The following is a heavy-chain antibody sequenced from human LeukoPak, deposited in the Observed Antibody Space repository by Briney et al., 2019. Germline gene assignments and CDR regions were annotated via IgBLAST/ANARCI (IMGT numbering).Heavy chain of an antibody. CDR1: GFTFSNYS. V-gene: IGHV3-23*01. CDR2: ISGNGGST. J-gene: IGHJ4*02. Sequence: GGSLRLSCAASGFTFSNYSLTWVRQAPGKGLEWVSGISGNGGSTSYADSVKGRFTISRDNSKNTLYLQMNSLRAEDTALYYCAKDLTDSGSYTSYWGQGTLVTVSS. D-gene: IGHD1-26*01. CDR3: AKDLTDSGSYTSY.